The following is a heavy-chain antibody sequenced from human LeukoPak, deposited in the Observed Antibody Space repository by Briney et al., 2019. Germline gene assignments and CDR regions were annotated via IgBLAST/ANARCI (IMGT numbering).Heavy chain of an antibody. Sequence: SETLSLTCTVSGGPISSYYWSWIRQPPGKGLEWIGYNYYSGSTNYNPSLKSRVTISVDTSKNQFSLKLSSVTAADTAVYYCARDPQGAFDIWGQGTMVTVSS. CDR3: ARDPQGAFDI. CDR1: GGPISSYY. V-gene: IGHV4-59*01. CDR2: NYYSGST. J-gene: IGHJ3*02.